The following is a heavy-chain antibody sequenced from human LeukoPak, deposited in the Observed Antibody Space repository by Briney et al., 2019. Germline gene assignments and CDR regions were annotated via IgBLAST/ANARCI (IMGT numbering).Heavy chain of an antibody. V-gene: IGHV1-18*01. CDR2: ISAYNGNT. J-gene: IGHJ3*02. Sequence: EASVKVSCKASGYTFTSYGISWVRQAPGQGLEWMGWISAYNGNTNYAQKLQGRVTMTTDTSTSTAYMELRSLRSDDTAVYYCARFKFVASGGGSAFDIWGQGTMVTVSS. CDR1: GYTFTSYG. D-gene: IGHD3-16*01. CDR3: ARFKFVASGGGSAFDI.